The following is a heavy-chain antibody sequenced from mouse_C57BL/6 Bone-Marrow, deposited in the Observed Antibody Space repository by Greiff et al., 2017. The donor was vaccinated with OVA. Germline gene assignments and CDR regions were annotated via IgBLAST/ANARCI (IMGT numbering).Heavy chain of an antibody. CDR2: IYYSGTI. V-gene: IGHV3-5*01. D-gene: IGHD2-4*01. CDR1: GISITTGNYR. Sequence: EVKLQESGPGLVKPSQTVFLTCTVTGISITTGNYRWSWIRQFPGNKLDWIGYIYYSGTITYNPSLTSRTTITRDTPKNQFFLEMNSLTAEDTATYYCARGYDYEHAMDYWGQGTSVTVSS. J-gene: IGHJ4*01. CDR3: ARGYDYEHAMDY.